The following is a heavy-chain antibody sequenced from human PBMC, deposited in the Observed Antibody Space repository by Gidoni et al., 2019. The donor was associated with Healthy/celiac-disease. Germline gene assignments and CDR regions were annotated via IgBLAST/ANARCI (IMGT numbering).Heavy chain of an antibody. D-gene: IGHD6-13*01. Sequence: EVQLLESGGGLVQPGGSLRLSCAASGFTFSSYAMSWVRQGPGKGLEGVSAISGSGGSTYYADSVKGRFTISRDNSKNTLYLQMNSLRAEDTAVYYCAKDRIAARYYYFDYWGQGTLVTVSS. J-gene: IGHJ4*02. V-gene: IGHV3-23*01. CDR3: AKDRIAARYYYFDY. CDR2: ISGSGGST. CDR1: GFTFSSYA.